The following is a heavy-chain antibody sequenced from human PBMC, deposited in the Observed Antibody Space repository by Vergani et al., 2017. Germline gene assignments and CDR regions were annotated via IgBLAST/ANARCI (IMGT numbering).Heavy chain of an antibody. Sequence: QVQLQQWGAGLLKPSETLSLTCAVYGGSFSGYYWSWIRQPPGKGLEWIGEINHSGSTNYNPSLKSRVTISVDTSKNQFSLKLSSVTAAETAVYYCASVDRYSRSGHFDYWGQGTLVTVSS. CDR2: INHSGST. J-gene: IGHJ4*02. CDR3: ASVDRYSRSGHFDY. V-gene: IGHV4-34*01. D-gene: IGHD4-11*01. CDR1: GGSFSGYY.